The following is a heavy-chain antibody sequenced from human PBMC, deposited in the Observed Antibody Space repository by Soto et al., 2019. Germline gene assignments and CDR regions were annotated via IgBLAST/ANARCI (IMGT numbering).Heavy chain of an antibody. Sequence: PWESLKISCQGSGYTFTGHWISWVRQMPGKGLEWMGRIDPSDSYTDYSPTVQGHVTMSADKSINTAYLQWSSLQASDTAVYYCTRHTGYDSSLDYWGQGTLVTVSS. CDR1: GYTFTGHW. D-gene: IGHD5-12*01. J-gene: IGHJ4*02. CDR2: IDPSDSYT. CDR3: TRHTGYDSSLDY. V-gene: IGHV5-10-1*01.